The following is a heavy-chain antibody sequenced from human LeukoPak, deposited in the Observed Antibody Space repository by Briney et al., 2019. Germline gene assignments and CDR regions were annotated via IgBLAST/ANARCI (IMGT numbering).Heavy chain of an antibody. CDR1: GGTFSSYA. D-gene: IGHD3-10*01. Sequence: ASVKVSCKASGGTFSSYAISWLRQAPGQGLEWMGGIIPIFGTANYAQKFQGRVTITADKSTSTAYMELSSLRSEDTAVYYCARDGYYGSGSPQFDPWGQGTLVTVSS. J-gene: IGHJ5*02. V-gene: IGHV1-69*06. CDR3: ARDGYYGSGSPQFDP. CDR2: IIPIFGTA.